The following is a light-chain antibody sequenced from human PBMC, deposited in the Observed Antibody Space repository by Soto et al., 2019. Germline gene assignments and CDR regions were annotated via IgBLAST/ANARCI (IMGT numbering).Light chain of an antibody. V-gene: IGLV2-14*01. Sequence: QSALTQPASVSGSPGQSITISCTGTRSDVGGYNSVCWHQQHPGKAPKLIIYEVSNRPSGVSNRFSGSKSGNTASLTISGLQAEDEADYYCSSYTSSSTLNYVFGTGTKLTVL. CDR3: SSYTSSSTLNYV. J-gene: IGLJ1*01. CDR2: EVS. CDR1: RSDVGGYNS.